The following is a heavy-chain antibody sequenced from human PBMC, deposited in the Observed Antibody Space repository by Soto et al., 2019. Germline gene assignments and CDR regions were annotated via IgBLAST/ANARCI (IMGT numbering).Heavy chain of an antibody. CDR1: GFIFSSYW. Sequence: GGSLRLSCAASGFIFSSYWMSWVRQAPGKGLEWVSAISGSGGSTYYADSVKGRFTISRDNSKNTLYLQMNSLRAEDTAVYYCAKVWGAYNWNYIGRPSRYWGQGTLVTVSS. CDR2: ISGSGGST. V-gene: IGHV3-23*01. J-gene: IGHJ4*02. CDR3: AKVWGAYNWNYIGRPSRY. D-gene: IGHD1-7*01.